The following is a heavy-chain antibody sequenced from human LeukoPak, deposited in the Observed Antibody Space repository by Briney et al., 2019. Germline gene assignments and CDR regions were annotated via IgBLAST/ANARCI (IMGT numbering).Heavy chain of an antibody. J-gene: IGHJ4*02. CDR2: IWYDGSNK. CDR1: GFTFNNAW. Sequence: GGSLRLSRAASGFTFNNAWMSWVRQAPGKGLEWVAVIWYDGSNKYYADSVKGRFTISRDNSKNTLYLQMNSLRAEDTAVYYCARPTYSGSYYWFDYWGQGTLVTVSS. CDR3: ARPTYSGSYYWFDY. D-gene: IGHD1-26*01. V-gene: IGHV3-33*08.